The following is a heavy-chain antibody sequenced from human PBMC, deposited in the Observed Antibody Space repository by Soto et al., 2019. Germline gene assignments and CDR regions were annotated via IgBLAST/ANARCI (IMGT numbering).Heavy chain of an antibody. CDR3: ARRYYDYIGGSWENWFDP. CDR2: ISAYNGNT. CDR1: GYTFTSYG. Sequence: ASVKVSCKASGYTFTSYGISWVRQAPGQGLEWMGWISAYNGNTNYAQKLQGRVTMTTDTSTSTAYMELRSLRSDDTAVYYCARRYYDYIGGSWENWFDPWGQGTLVTVSS. V-gene: IGHV1-18*01. D-gene: IGHD3-16*01. J-gene: IGHJ5*02.